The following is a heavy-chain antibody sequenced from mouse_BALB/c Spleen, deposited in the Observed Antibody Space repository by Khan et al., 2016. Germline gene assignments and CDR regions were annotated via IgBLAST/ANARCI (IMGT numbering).Heavy chain of an antibody. D-gene: IGHD1-1*01. J-gene: IGHJ2*01. CDR2: INPSTGYT. CDR1: GYTFTSYW. Sequence: QLVQSGAELAKPGASVKMSCKASGYTFTSYWMHWVKQRPGQGLEWIGYINPSTGYTEYNQKFKDKATLTADKSSSTAYMQLSSLTSEDSAVYYCARRIVADYWGQGTTLTVSS. V-gene: IGHV1-7*01. CDR3: ARRIVADY.